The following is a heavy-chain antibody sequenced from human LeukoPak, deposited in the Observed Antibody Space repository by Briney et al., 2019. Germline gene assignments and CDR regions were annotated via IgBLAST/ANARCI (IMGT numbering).Heavy chain of an antibody. D-gene: IGHD6-13*01. V-gene: IGHV1-2*02. CDR3: ARAGAAAGMNYYYYMDV. CDR2: INPNSGGT. Sequence: ASVKVSCKASGYTFTSYYMHWVRQAPGQGLEWMGWINPNSGGTNYAQKFQGRVTVTRDTSISTAYMELSRLRSDDTAVYYCARAGAAAGMNYYYYMDVWGKGTTVTISS. J-gene: IGHJ6*03. CDR1: GYTFTSYY.